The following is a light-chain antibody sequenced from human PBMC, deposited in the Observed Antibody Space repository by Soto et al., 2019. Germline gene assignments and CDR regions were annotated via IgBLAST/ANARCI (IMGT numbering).Light chain of an antibody. CDR1: QDIKDH. V-gene: IGKV1-17*01. Sequence: DIQMTQSPSSLSASVGDRVTFTCRASQDIKDHLGWYQQKPGKAPKSLIYVASRLQSGVPPRFSGSGSGTEFTLTISSLQPEDFATYFCLQHNSEPWTLGQGNKVEI. CDR2: VAS. CDR3: LQHNSEPWT. J-gene: IGKJ1*01.